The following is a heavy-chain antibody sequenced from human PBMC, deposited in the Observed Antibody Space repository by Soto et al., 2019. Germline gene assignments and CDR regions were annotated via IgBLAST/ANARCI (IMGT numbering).Heavy chain of an antibody. CDR1: GGSISSYY. V-gene: IGHV4-59*08. CDR3: ARQDGYYYYIDV. J-gene: IGHJ6*03. Sequence: PSETLSLTCTVSGGSISSYYLSWIRQPPGKGLEWIGYIFYTGSTNYNPSLKSRVLISVDTSKNQFSLKLRSVTAADTAVYYCARQDGYYYYIDVWGKGTTVTVSS. CDR2: IFYTGST.